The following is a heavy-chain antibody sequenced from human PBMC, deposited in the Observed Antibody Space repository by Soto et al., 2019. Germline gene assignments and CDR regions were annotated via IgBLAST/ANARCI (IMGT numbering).Heavy chain of an antibody. J-gene: IGHJ4*02. CDR1: GYTFTSYA. CDR3: ARPSIAVAGTRRDMGYYFDY. Sequence: GASVKVSCKAAGYTFTSYAMHWVRQAPGQRLEWMGWINAGNGNTKYSQKFQGRVTITRDTSASTAYMELSSLRSEDTAVYYCARPSIAVAGTRRDMGYYFDYWGQGTLVTVSS. V-gene: IGHV1-3*01. CDR2: INAGNGNT. D-gene: IGHD6-19*01.